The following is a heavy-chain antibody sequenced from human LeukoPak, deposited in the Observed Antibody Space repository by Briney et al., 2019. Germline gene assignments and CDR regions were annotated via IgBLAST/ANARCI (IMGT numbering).Heavy chain of an antibody. J-gene: IGHJ5*02. CDR2: ISWNSGSI. CDR1: GFTFDDYA. Sequence: PGGSLRLSCAASGFTFDDYAMHWVRQAPGKGLEWVSGISWNSGSIGYADSVKGRFTISRDNAKNSLYLQMNSLRSDDTAVYYCARGSVWAVAGTLSWFDPWGQGTLVTVSS. D-gene: IGHD6-19*01. V-gene: IGHV3-9*01. CDR3: ARGSVWAVAGTLSWFDP.